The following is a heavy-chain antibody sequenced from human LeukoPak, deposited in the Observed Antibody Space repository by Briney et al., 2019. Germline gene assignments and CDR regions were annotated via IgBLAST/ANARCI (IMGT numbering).Heavy chain of an antibody. Sequence: SETLSPTCTVYGGSLSSYYWSWIRQPPGKGLEWIGYIYYSGSTTYNPSLKSRVTISVDTSKNQFSLKLSSVTAADTAVYYCARDRMGTVMVPIDYWGQGTLVTVSS. D-gene: IGHD5-18*01. CDR1: GGSLSSYY. J-gene: IGHJ4*02. CDR2: IYYSGST. V-gene: IGHV4-59*01. CDR3: ARDRMGTVMVPIDY.